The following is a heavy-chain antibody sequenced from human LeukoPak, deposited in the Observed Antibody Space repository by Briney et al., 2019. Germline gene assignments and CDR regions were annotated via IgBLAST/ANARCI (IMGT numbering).Heavy chain of an antibody. CDR1: GFTVSSSF. J-gene: IGHJ4*02. Sequence: PGGSLRLSCAASGFTVSSSFMSWVRQAPGNGLEWVSVIYRGGSTYYADSVKGKFTISRDNSKNTLYLQMNSLRAEDTAVYYCARDSDYGDQHFDSWGQGTQVTVSS. D-gene: IGHD4-17*01. V-gene: IGHV3-66*01. CDR2: IYRGGST. CDR3: ARDSDYGDQHFDS.